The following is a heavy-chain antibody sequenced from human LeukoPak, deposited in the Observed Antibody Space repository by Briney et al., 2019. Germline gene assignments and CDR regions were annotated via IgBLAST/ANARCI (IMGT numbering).Heavy chain of an antibody. CDR3: ARHLYDYDSSGYYRNWFDP. Sequence: PSETLSLTCAVSGYSISSSSYYWGWIRQPPGKGLEWIGSIYYSGSTYYNPSLKSRVTISVDTSKNQFSLKLSSVTAADTAVYYCARHLYDYDSSGYYRNWFDPWGQGTLVTVSS. D-gene: IGHD3-22*01. CDR2: IYYSGST. CDR1: GYSISSSSYY. J-gene: IGHJ5*02. V-gene: IGHV4-39*01.